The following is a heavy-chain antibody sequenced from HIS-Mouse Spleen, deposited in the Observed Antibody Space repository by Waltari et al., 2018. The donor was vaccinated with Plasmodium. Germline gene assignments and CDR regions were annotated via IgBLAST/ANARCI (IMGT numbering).Heavy chain of an antibody. V-gene: IGHV4-39*01. D-gene: IGHD1-26*01. CDR2: FYYSGST. J-gene: IGHJ4*02. CDR1: GGSISSSSYY. CDR3: ARRGGSYYYFDY. Sequence: QLQLQESGPGLVKPSETLSLTCTASGGSISSSSYYWGWIRQPPGKGLGWIGSFYYSGSTDYNPSLKSRDTISVDTSKNQFSLKLGSVTAADTAVYYCARRGGSYYYFDYWGQGTLVTVSS.